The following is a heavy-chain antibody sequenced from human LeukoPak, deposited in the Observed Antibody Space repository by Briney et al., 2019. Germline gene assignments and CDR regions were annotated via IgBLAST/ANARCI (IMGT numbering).Heavy chain of an antibody. D-gene: IGHD3-10*01. Sequence: GGSLRLSCAASGFTFSSYAMHWVRQAPGKGLEWVAVISYDGSNKYYADSVKGRFTISRDNSKNTLHLQMNSLRAEDTAVYYCARDYYGSGSYYNVPHYGMDVWGKGTTVTVSP. V-gene: IGHV3-30*04. CDR1: GFTFSSYA. CDR2: ISYDGSNK. CDR3: ARDYYGSGSYYNVPHYGMDV. J-gene: IGHJ6*04.